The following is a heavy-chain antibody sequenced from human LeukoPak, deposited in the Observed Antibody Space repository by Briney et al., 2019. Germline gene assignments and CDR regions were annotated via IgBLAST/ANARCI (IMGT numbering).Heavy chain of an antibody. CDR2: IYPGDSAT. D-gene: IGHD2-21*02. J-gene: IGHJ5*02. CDR1: GYSFTNYW. V-gene: IGHV5-51*01. Sequence: GESLKISCKGGGYSFTNYWIVWVRQMPGKGLELMGVIYPGDSATRYSPSFQGQVAISVDKSIRTAYLQWSSLKASDIAMYYCARLPYCGGDCYPNWFDTWGQGTLVTVSS. CDR3: ARLPYCGGDCYPNWFDT.